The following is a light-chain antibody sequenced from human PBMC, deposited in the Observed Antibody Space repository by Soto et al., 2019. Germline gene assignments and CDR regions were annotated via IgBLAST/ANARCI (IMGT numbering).Light chain of an antibody. CDR2: GAS. CDR3: QQYGSSSWT. J-gene: IGKJ1*01. CDR1: QSVSSSY. Sequence: EMVWTKSPGTLSLSPGERATLSCRASQSVSSSYFAWYQQRFGQAPRLLIYGASSRATGIPDRFSGSVSGTDFTLPISRMEHEDVAVYDCQQYGSSSWTFGQGPKVAIK. V-gene: IGKV3-20*01.